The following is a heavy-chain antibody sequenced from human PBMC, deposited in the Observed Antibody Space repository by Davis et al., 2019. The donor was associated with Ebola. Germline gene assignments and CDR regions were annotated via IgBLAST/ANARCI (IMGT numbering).Heavy chain of an antibody. Sequence: ASVKVSCKASGYTFTSYGIVWVRQAPGQGLEWVGCISTYNGNTNYAQKLQGRLTMTTDTSTSTAYMELRSLRSDDTAVYYCARALRVGVIYPGYWGQGTLVTVSS. CDR3: ARALRVGVIYPGY. CDR2: ISTYNGNT. CDR1: GYTFTSYG. D-gene: IGHD3-10*01. V-gene: IGHV1-18*01. J-gene: IGHJ4*02.